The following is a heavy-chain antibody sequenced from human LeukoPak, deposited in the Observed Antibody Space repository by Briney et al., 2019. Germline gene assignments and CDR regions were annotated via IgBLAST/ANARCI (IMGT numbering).Heavy chain of an antibody. CDR1: GFTFNMFW. D-gene: IGHD2-15*01. V-gene: IGHV3-7*03. CDR3: AKDEGSGTWHY. CDR2: IKQDGSEE. Sequence: QPGGSLRLSCAASGFTFNMFWMTWVRQAPGKGLEWVANIKQDGSEENYGDSVKGRFTISRDNAKNSLYLQMNSLRAEDTAVYYCAKDEGSGTWHYWGQGTLVTVSS. J-gene: IGHJ4*02.